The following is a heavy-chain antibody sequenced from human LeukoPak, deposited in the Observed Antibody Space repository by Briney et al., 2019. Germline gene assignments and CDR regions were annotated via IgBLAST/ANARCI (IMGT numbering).Heavy chain of an antibody. J-gene: IGHJ4*02. CDR2: ISWNSGSI. Sequence: GGSLRLSCAASGFTFDDYAMHWVRQAPGKGLEWVSGISWNSGSIGYADSVKGRFTISRDNAKNSLYLQMNSLRAEDTALYYCAKDSGYSGYGYFDYWGQGTLVNGSS. D-gene: IGHD5-12*01. CDR3: AKDSGYSGYGYFDY. V-gene: IGHV3-9*01. CDR1: GFTFDDYA.